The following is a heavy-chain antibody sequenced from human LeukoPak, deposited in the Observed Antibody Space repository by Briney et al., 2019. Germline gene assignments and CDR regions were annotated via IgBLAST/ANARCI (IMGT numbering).Heavy chain of an antibody. CDR1: GGSFCGYY. D-gene: IGHD3-22*01. J-gene: IGHJ4*02. CDR2: INLSGST. Sequence: SETLSLTCAVHGGSFCGYYWSWIRQPPGKGLEWIGEINLSGSTNYNPSLKSRVTISVDTSKNQFSLTLSSVTAADTAVYYCARGGGLYYYDSSGYYSRPFDYWGQGTLVTASS. CDR3: ARGGGLYYYDSSGYYSRPFDY. V-gene: IGHV4-34*01.